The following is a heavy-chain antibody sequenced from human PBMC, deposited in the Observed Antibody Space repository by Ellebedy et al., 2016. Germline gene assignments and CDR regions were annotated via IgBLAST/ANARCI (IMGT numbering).Heavy chain of an antibody. D-gene: IGHD1-26*01. CDR2: IYSDGHT. CDR1: GFTVSSNY. CDR3: ASGTGRPGSFFGLHI. J-gene: IGHJ3*02. V-gene: IGHV3-53*01. Sequence: GGSLRLXCAASGFTVSSNYMSWVRQAPGKGLEWVSIIYSDGHTYYADSVTGRFIISRDNSKNTLYLQMNSLRAEDTAVYFCASGTGRPGSFFGLHIWGQGTNVIVSS.